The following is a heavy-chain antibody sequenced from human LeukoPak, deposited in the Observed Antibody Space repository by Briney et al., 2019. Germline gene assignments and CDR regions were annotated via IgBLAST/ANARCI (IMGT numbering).Heavy chain of an antibody. CDR2: IKQDGSEK. D-gene: IGHD3-16*01. Sequence: GGSLRLSCAASGFTVSSNYMSWVRQAPGKGLEWVANIKQDGSEKYYVDSVKGRFTISRDNAKNSLYLQMNSLRAEDTAVYYCARMRGWGRYYYYGMVVWGQGTTVTVSS. J-gene: IGHJ6*02. CDR3: ARMRGWGRYYYYGMVV. V-gene: IGHV3-7*01. CDR1: GFTVSSNY.